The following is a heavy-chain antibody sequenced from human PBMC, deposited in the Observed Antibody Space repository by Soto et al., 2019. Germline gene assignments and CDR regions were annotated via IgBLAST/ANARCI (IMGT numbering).Heavy chain of an antibody. Sequence: WGPRSLPFAASGFPLICMAWTWFRQAPGKGLEWVSTISSNRADIYNTDALRGRLTISRDNAKNSLHLQMNSLKAKDTAVYYCKRDASGDMSAQGSFESWGAGTMVSVSS. CDR1: GFPLICMA. V-gene: IGHV3-21*01. CDR2: ISSNRADI. CDR3: KRDASGDMSAQGSFES. J-gene: IGHJ5*01.